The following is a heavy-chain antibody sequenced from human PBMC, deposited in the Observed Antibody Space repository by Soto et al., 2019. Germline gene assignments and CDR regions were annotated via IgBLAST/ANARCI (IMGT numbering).Heavy chain of an antibody. V-gene: IGHV5-10-1*01. Sequence: LKISCKGSGYSFTSYLISWVRQMPGKGLEWMGRIDPSDSYTNYSPSFQGHVTISADKSISTAYLQWSSLKASDTAMYYCARQNTSPNPGAHYYYYGLDVWGQGTTVTVSS. CDR2: IDPSDSYT. CDR3: ARQNTSPNPGAHYYYYGLDV. D-gene: IGHD1-1*01. CDR1: GYSFTSYL. J-gene: IGHJ6*02.